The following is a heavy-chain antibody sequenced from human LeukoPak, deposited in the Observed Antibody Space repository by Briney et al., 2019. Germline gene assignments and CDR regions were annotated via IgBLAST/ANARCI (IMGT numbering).Heavy chain of an antibody. CDR3: ARGTNWAFDI. D-gene: IGHD2-8*01. CDR1: GFTFNSYW. Sequence: GGSLRLSCAASGFTFNSYWMCWVRQAPGKGLEWVASMNQDRSEKYYGGSVTGRFTISRDNAKNSLYLQMNSLRAEDTAVYYCARGTNWAFDIWGQGTMVSVSS. J-gene: IGHJ3*02. V-gene: IGHV3-7*01. CDR2: MNQDRSEK.